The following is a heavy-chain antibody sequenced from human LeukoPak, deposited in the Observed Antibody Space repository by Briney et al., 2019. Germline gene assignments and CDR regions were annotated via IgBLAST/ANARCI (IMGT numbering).Heavy chain of an antibody. CDR2: ISYDGSNK. V-gene: IGHV3-30*18. CDR3: AKGGYNWNLGAFDI. Sequence: GGSLRLSCAGSGFTFSYYGMHWVRPAPGKGLEWVAVISYDGSNKYYADSVKGRFTISRDNSKNTLYLQMNSLRAEDTAVYYCAKGGYNWNLGAFDIWGQGTMVTVSS. J-gene: IGHJ3*02. D-gene: IGHD1-20*01. CDR1: GFTFSYYG.